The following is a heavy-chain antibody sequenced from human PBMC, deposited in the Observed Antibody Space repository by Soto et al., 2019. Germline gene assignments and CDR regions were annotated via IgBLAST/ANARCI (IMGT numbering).Heavy chain of an antibody. V-gene: IGHV4-4*07. D-gene: IGHD2-8*02. CDR2: FSLSGTT. CDR1: GASITGSSF. CDR3: ARGMTPPGAPAWYYFDS. Sequence: SETLSLTCTVSGASITGSSFWSWIRQPAGKGLEWIGRFSLSGTTNYNPSLRSRVTMSADVSKNQFSLRLTSVTAADTALYHCARGMTPPGAPAWYYFDSWGQGTLVTVSS. J-gene: IGHJ4*02.